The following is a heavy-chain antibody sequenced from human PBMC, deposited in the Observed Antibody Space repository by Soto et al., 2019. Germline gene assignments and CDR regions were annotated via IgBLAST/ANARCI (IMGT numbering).Heavy chain of an antibody. J-gene: IGHJ4*02. Sequence: EVQLVESGGGLVKPGGSLRLSCAASGFTFSSYSMNWVRQAPGKGLEWVSSISSSSSYIYYADSVKGRFTISRDNAKNSLYLQMNSLRAEDTAVYYCARDSAKYDPWCPHDYWGQGTLVTVSS. CDR1: GFTFSSYS. CDR3: ARDSAKYDPWCPHDY. V-gene: IGHV3-21*01. CDR2: ISSSSSYI. D-gene: IGHD2-8*02.